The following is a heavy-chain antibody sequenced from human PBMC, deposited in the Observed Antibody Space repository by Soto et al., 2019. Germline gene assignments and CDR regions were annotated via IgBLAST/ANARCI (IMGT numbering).Heavy chain of an antibody. D-gene: IGHD1-26*01. CDR2: ISGSGGST. J-gene: IGHJ4*02. CDR1: GFTFSSYA. V-gene: IGHV3-23*01. Sequence: VGSLRLSCAASGFTFSSYAMSWVRQAPGKGLEWVSAISGSGGSTYYAGSVKGRFTISRDNSKNMLYLQMNSLRAEDTAVYYCARDGVGRTVFFGYFDYWGQGALVTVSS. CDR3: ARDGVGRTVFFGYFDY.